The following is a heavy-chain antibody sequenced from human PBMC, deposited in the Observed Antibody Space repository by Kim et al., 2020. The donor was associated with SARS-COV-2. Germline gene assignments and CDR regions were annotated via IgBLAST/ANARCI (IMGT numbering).Heavy chain of an antibody. Sequence: ASVKVSCKASGYTFTSYAMHWVRQAPGQRLEWMGWINAGNGNTKYSQKFQGRVTITRDTSASTAYMELSSLRSEDTAVYYCARDSPYYYGSGSYWYYWGQGTLVTVSS. CDR2: INAGNGNT. CDR3: ARDSPYYYGSGSYWYY. CDR1: GYTFTSYA. V-gene: IGHV1-3*01. D-gene: IGHD3-10*01. J-gene: IGHJ4*02.